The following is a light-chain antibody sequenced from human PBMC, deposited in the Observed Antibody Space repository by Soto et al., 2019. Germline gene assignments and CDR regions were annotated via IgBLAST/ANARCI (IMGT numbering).Light chain of an antibody. V-gene: IGLV2-14*01. Sequence: QSALTQPASVSGSPGQSITVSCTGTSSDVGGYNYVSWYQQHPGKAPKLMIYEVSDRPSGVSNRFSGSKSGNTASLTISGLQAEDEADYYCCSYTSSNTYGFGTGTKVTVL. J-gene: IGLJ1*01. CDR1: SSDVGGYNY. CDR2: EVS. CDR3: CSYTSSNTYG.